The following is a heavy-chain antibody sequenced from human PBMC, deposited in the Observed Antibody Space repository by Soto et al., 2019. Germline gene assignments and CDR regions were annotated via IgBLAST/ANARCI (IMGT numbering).Heavy chain of an antibody. CDR2: INHSGST. J-gene: IGHJ6*02. CDR1: GGSFSGYY. V-gene: IGHV4-34*01. Sequence: SETLCLTCAVDGGSFSGYYWSWIRQPPGTGLEWIGEINHSGSTNYNPSLKSRVTISIDKSKNQFSLKLSSVTAADTAVYYCARVSGSYYYGMDVWGQGTTVTVSS. CDR3: ARVSGSYYYGMDV. D-gene: IGHD1-26*01.